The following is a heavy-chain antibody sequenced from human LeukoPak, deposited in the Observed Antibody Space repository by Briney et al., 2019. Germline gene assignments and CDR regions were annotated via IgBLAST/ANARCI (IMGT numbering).Heavy chain of an antibody. D-gene: IGHD2-15*01. CDR3: ARGVWGGYCSGGSCPPGY. V-gene: IGHV3-74*01. CDR1: GFTFSSYW. CDR2: INSDGSST. J-gene: IGHJ4*02. Sequence: PGGSLRLSCAASGFTFSSYWMHWVRQAPGKGLVWVSRINSDGSSTSYADSVKGRFTISRDNAKNTLYLQMNSLRAEDTAVYYCARGVWGGYCSGGSCPPGYWGQGTLVTVSS.